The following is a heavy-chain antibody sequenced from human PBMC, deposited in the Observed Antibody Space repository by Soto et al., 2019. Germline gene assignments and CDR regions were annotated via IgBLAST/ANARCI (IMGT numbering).Heavy chain of an antibody. D-gene: IGHD6-6*01. CDR1: GYTFTNYG. Sequence: QVQLLQSGAEVKKPGASVKVSCKASGYTFTNYGITWVRQAPGQGLEWMGWISAYNGNTHYTQRLQGRVTMTTDTSTSTAYMELRGLRSVDTAVYYCAGVRQLVGYFYYYRDVWGKGTTVTVSS. CDR2: ISAYNGNT. V-gene: IGHV1-18*01. CDR3: AGVRQLVGYFYYYRDV. J-gene: IGHJ6*03.